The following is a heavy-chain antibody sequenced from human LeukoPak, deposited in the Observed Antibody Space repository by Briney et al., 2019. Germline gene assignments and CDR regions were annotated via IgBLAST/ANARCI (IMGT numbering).Heavy chain of an antibody. Sequence: GGSLTLSCAASGFTFSSYSMNWVRQAPGRGLEWVSSISSSSSYIYYADSVKGRFTISRDNAKNSLYLQMNSLRAEDTAVYYCARDRPGIAVAQTEYFQHWGQGTLVTVSS. CDR3: ARDRPGIAVAQTEYFQH. CDR1: GFTFSSYS. J-gene: IGHJ1*01. CDR2: ISSSSSYI. D-gene: IGHD6-19*01. V-gene: IGHV3-21*01.